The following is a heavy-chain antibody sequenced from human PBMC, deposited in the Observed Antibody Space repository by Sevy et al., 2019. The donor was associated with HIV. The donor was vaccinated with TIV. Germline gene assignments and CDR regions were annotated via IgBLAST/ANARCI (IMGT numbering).Heavy chain of an antibody. V-gene: IGHV3-74*01. J-gene: IGHJ3*02. Sequence: GGSLRLSCAASGFTFSSYWMHWVRQAPGKGLVWVSRINSDGSSTSYADSVKGRLTISRDNAKNTLYLQMNSLRAEDTAVYYCARGWWELLSAPYGGDAFDIWGQGTMVTVSS. D-gene: IGHD1-26*01. CDR1: GFTFSSYW. CDR2: INSDGSST. CDR3: ARGWWELLSAPYGGDAFDI.